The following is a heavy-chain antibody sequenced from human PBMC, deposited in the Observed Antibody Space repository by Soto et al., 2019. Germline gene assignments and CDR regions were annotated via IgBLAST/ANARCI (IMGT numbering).Heavy chain of an antibody. CDR3: ARGRDGYNYWFDP. CDR2: IYYSGST. J-gene: IGHJ5*02. D-gene: IGHD5-12*01. Sequence: PSETLFLTCTVSGGSISSGDYYWSWIRQPPGKGLEWIGYIYYSGSTYYNPSLKSRVTISVDTSKNQFSLKLSSVTAADTAVYYCARGRDGYNYWFDPWGQGTLVTVSS. V-gene: IGHV4-30-4*01. CDR1: GGSISSGDYY.